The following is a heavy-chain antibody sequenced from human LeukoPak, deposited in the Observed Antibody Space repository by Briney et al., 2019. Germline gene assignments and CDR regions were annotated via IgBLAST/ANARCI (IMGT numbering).Heavy chain of an antibody. J-gene: IGHJ3*02. Sequence: GGSLRLSCAASGFTFSSYDMHWVRQATGKGLEWVSAIGTAGDTYYPGSVKGRFTISRENAKNSLYLQMNSLRAGDTAVYYCARGLLWFGESLDAFDIWGQGTTVTISS. D-gene: IGHD3-10*01. CDR3: ARGLLWFGESLDAFDI. V-gene: IGHV3-13*01. CDR2: IGTAGDT. CDR1: GFTFSSYD.